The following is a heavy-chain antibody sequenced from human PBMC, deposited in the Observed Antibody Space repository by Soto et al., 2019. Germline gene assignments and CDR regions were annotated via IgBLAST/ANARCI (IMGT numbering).Heavy chain of an antibody. CDR2: ISGSGGST. CDR1: GFTFSSYA. D-gene: IGHD6-19*01. V-gene: IGHV3-23*01. Sequence: EVQLLESGGGLVQPGGSLRLSCAASGFTFSSYAMSWVRQAPGKGLEWVSAISGSGGSTYYADSVKGRFTISRDNSKNTLYLQRNSLRAEDTAVYYCATTIIGWEPFDYWGQGTLVSVAS. J-gene: IGHJ4*02. CDR3: ATTIIGWEPFDY.